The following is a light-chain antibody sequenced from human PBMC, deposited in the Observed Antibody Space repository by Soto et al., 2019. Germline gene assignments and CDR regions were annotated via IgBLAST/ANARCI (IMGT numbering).Light chain of an antibody. CDR2: GNS. J-gene: IGLJ1*01. CDR3: QSYDSSLSEYV. Sequence: QSVLTQPPSVSGAPGQRVTISCTGSRSNIGTGYDVHWYQQLPGTAPKLLIYGNSNRSSGVPDRFSGSKSGTSASLAITGLQAEDEADYYCQSYDSSLSEYVFGTGTKVTVL. V-gene: IGLV1-40*01. CDR1: RSNIGTGYD.